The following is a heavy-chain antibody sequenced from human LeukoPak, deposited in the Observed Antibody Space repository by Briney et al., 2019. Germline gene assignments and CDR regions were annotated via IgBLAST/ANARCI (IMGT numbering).Heavy chain of an antibody. Sequence: GGSLRLSCAASGFTFSSHAMSWVPQAPGKGLEWVSVIGRSGDTTFYAASVKGRFTISRDNSKNTLYLQMSSLGAEDTATYYCAKRLLTASGWYSYDYWGQGTLVTVSS. CDR3: AKRLLTASGWYSYDY. J-gene: IGHJ4*02. CDR2: IGRSGDTT. V-gene: IGHV3-23*01. CDR1: GFTFSSHA. D-gene: IGHD6-19*01.